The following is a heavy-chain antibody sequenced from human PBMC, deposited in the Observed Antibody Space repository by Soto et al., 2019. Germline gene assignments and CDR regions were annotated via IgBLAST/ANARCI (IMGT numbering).Heavy chain of an antibody. CDR1: GSTFSSYA. D-gene: IGHD3-3*01. CDR2: ISGSGGST. J-gene: IGHJ6*02. CDR3: AKDGDYDFWSGYPPAPLLAYYYYGMDV. Sequence: GGSLRLSCAASGSTFSSYAMSWVRQAPGKGLEWVSAISGSGGSTYYADSVKGRFTISRGNSKNTLYLQMNSLRAEDTAVYYCAKDGDYDFWSGYPPAPLLAYYYYGMDVWGQGTTVTVSS. V-gene: IGHV3-23*01.